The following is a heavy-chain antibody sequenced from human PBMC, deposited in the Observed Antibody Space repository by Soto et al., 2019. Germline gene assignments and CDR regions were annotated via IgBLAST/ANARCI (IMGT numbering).Heavy chain of an antibody. J-gene: IGHJ4*02. V-gene: IGHV4-59*12. D-gene: IGHD3-10*01. CDR1: GGSISSYY. CDR2: IYHSGST. CDR3: ARENNVLPGGYFDY. Sequence: PSETLSLTCTVSGGSISSYYWSWIRQAPGKGLEWIGYIYHSGSTYYNPSLKSRVTISVDRSKNQFSLKLSSVTAADTAVYYCARENNVLPGGYFDYWGQGTLVTVSS.